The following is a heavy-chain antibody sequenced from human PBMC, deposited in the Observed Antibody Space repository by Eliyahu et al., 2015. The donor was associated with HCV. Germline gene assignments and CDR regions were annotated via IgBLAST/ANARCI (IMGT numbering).Heavy chain of an antibody. V-gene: IGHV4-34*01. J-gene: IGHJ6*02. CDR2: INHSGST. D-gene: IGHD6-19*01. Sequence: QVQLQQWGAGLLXPSETLSLTCAVYGGSFSGYYWSWIRQPPGKGLEWIGEINHSGSTNYNPSLKSRVTISVDTSKNQFSLKLSSVTAADTAVYYCARGSQWLVGGYRTIYYGMDVWGQGTTVTVSS. CDR1: GGSFSGYY. CDR3: ARGSQWLVGGYRTIYYGMDV.